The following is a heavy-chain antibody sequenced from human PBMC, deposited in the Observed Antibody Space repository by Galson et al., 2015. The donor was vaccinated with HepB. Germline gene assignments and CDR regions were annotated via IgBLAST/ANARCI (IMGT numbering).Heavy chain of an antibody. CDR2: INSDGSTI. D-gene: IGHD4-17*01. J-gene: IGHJ6*02. CDR1: GLTFRAYW. Sequence: SLRLSCAASGLTFRAYWMHWVRQAPGEGLVWVSRINSDGSTINYADSVKGRLTISRDNAKNTLYLQLISLKAEDTAVYYCARDRSTVTNEVGGPDVWGQGTTVTVSS. V-gene: IGHV3-74*01. CDR3: ARDRSTVTNEVGGPDV.